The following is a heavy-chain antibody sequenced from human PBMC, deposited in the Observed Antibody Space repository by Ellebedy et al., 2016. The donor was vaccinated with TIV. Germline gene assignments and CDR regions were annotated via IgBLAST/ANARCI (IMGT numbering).Heavy chain of an antibody. CDR2: INTNSGNP. Sequence: AASVKVSCKSSGGTFSSYAITWVRQAPGQGLEWMGWINTNSGNPTYAQAFTGRIVFSLDTSVSTAYLQISSLRAEDSAVYYCARTGIWGNAFDIWGQGTMVTVSS. V-gene: IGHV7-4-1*02. J-gene: IGHJ3*02. CDR3: ARTGIWGNAFDI. CDR1: GGTFSSYA. D-gene: IGHD7-27*01.